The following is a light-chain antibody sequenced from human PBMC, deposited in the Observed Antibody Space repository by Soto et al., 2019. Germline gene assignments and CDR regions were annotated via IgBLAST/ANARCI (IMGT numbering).Light chain of an antibody. CDR2: GAS. J-gene: IGKJ1*01. Sequence: EIVLTQSPGTLSLSPGERATLSCRASQSVSSNYLVWYQQKPGQAPRLLIYGASSRATGIPDRFSGSGSGTDFTLTISRLEPEDFAVYSCQQYGGSPWTFGQGTKVEIK. CDR3: QQYGGSPWT. V-gene: IGKV3-20*01. CDR1: QSVSSNY.